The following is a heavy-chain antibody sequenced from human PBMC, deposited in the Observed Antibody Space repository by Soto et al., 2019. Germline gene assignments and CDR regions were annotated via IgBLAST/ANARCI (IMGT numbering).Heavy chain of an antibody. V-gene: IGHV2-5*01. Sequence: QITLKESGPTLVKPTETLTLTCTFSGFSLSTSGMGVGWIRQPPGKALEWLALLYWSDEKRYSPSLKSRLIIPKDTSKNQVVLTMTNVDPGDTATYYCAHRGVMVVAVAFDVGGQGTVVTVSS. CDR1: GFSLSTSGMG. CDR2: LYWSDEK. D-gene: IGHD2-15*01. CDR3: AHRGVMVVAVAFDV. J-gene: IGHJ3*01.